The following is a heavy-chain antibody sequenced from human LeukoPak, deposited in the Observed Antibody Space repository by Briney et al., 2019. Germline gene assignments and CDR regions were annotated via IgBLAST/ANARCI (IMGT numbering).Heavy chain of an antibody. CDR3: ARDLLQSTYYDILTGYPNFDY. V-gene: IGHV3-21*01. Sequence: GGSLRLSCAASGFTFSSYNMNWVRQAPGKGLEWVSSISSSSSYIYYADSVKGRFTISRDNAKNSLYLQMNSLRAEDTAVYYCARDLLQSTYYDILTGYPNFDYWGQGTLVTVSS. CDR2: ISSSSSYI. J-gene: IGHJ4*02. CDR1: GFTFSSYN. D-gene: IGHD3-9*01.